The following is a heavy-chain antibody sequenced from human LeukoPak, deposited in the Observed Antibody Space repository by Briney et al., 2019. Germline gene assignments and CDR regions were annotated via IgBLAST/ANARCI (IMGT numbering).Heavy chain of an antibody. CDR2: IIPIFGTA. V-gene: IGHV1-69*13. D-gene: IGHD3-22*01. J-gene: IGHJ5*02. CDR3: ARLGPFYDSSSYGDYNWFDP. Sequence: ASVKVSCTASGGTFSSYAISWVRQAPRQGLEWMGGIIPIFGTANYAQKFQGRVTITADESTSTAYMELSSLRSEDTAVYYCARLGPFYDSSSYGDYNWFDPWGQGTLVTVSS. CDR1: GGTFSSYA.